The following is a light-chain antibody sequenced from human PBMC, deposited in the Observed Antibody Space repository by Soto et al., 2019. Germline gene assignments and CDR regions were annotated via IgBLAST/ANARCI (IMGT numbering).Light chain of an antibody. V-gene: IGLV2-8*01. J-gene: IGLJ3*02. CDR1: SSDVGGYNY. Sequence: QSALTQLPSASGSPGQSDTISCNGTSSDVGGYNYVSWYQQYPGRAPKLMIYEVTKRPSGVPDRFSGSKSGNTASLTVSGLQAEDEDDYYCSSYAASNNFYFVFGGGTKLTVL. CDR2: EVT. CDR3: SSYAASNNFYFV.